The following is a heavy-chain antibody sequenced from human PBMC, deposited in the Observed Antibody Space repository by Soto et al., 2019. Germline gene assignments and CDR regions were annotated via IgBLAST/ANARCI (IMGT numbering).Heavy chain of an antibody. J-gene: IGHJ5*02. Sequence: QVQLVQSGPEVKEPGSSVKVSCKTSGGTFSSYSLNWVRQAPGQGLEWMGVITPLYGTKNYAQRFRGRVTFAADESTSTVFMELTRATSDDTAVYFCARGGTLKPFDPWGQETLVTVSS. D-gene: IGHD3-16*01. V-gene: IGHV1-69*12. CDR2: ITPLYGTK. CDR1: GGTFSSYS. CDR3: ARGGTLKPFDP.